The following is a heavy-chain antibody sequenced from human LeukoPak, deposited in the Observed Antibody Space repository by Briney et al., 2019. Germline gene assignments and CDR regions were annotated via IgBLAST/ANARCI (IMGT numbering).Heavy chain of an antibody. CDR3: AREGYYSGMDV. Sequence: PGGSLRLSCAASGFSFSSSTMNWARQAPGKGLEWVSSIGSTSSDKYYIESVKGRFTISRDNAENLLYLQMNSLRAEDTAVYYCAREGYYSGMDVWGQGTTVTVSS. J-gene: IGHJ6*02. CDR1: GFSFSSST. CDR2: IGSTSSDK. V-gene: IGHV3-21*01.